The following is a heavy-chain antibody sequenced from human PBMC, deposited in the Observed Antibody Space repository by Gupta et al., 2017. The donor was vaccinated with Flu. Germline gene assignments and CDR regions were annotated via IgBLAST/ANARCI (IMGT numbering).Heavy chain of an antibody. CDR2: ISSSSSYI. J-gene: IGHJ5*02. CDR1: GFTFSSYS. V-gene: IGHV3-21*01. Sequence: EVQLVESGGGLVKPGGSLRLSCAASGFTFSSYSMNWVRQAPGKGLEWVSSISSSSSYIYYADSVKGRFTISRDNAKNSLYLQMNSLRAEDTAVYDCARDSEYSSSWCDPWGQGTLVTVSS. CDR3: ARDSEYSSSWCDP. D-gene: IGHD6-13*01.